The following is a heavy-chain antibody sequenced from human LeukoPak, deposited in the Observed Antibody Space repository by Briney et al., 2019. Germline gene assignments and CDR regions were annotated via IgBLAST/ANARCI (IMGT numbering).Heavy chain of an antibody. D-gene: IGHD3-10*01. CDR2: IIPTLGIA. J-gene: IGHJ4*02. CDR3: ARESYYGSGSPLPEFDY. V-gene: IGHV1-69*04. Sequence: SVKVSCKASGGTFSSYAISWVRQAPGQGLEWMGRIIPTLGIANYAQKFKGRVTITADKSTSTAYMELSSLRSEDTAVYYCARESYYGSGSPLPEFDYWGQGTLVTVSS. CDR1: GGTFSSYA.